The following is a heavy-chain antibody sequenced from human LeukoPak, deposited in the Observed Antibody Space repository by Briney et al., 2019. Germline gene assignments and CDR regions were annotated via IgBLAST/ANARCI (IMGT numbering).Heavy chain of an antibody. CDR2: INHSGST. CDR1: GGSFSGYY. J-gene: IGHJ6*02. V-gene: IGHV4-34*01. Sequence: SETLSLTCAVYGGSFSGYYWSWIRQPPGKGLEWIGEINHSGSTNYNPSLKSRVTISVDTSKNQFSLKLSSVTAADTAVYYCARGRAYYYYGMDVWGQGTTVTVSS. CDR3: ARGRAYYYYGMDV.